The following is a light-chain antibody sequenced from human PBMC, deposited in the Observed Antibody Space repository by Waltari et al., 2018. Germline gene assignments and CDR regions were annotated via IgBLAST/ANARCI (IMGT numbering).Light chain of an antibody. CDR2: EAA. Sequence: QSALTQPPSASGSPGQSVTISCTGTSSDIGGYPYVSWYQQHPGEAPKLIIFEAAKRSSVVPDRFSGSKAGNTASLTVSGLQADDEADYYRSSYAGSHTVLLFGGGTKLTVL. J-gene: IGLJ2*01. CDR1: SSDIGGYPY. V-gene: IGLV2-8*01. CDR3: SSYAGSHTVLL.